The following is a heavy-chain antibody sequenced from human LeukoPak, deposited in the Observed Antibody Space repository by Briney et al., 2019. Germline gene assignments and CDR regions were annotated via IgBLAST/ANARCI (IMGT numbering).Heavy chain of an antibody. CDR1: GYTFTSYG. J-gene: IGHJ5*02. V-gene: IGHV1-18*01. D-gene: IGHD2-8*01. CDR3: ARVVGMVYAYNWFDP. CDR2: ISAYNGNT. Sequence: ASVKVSCKASGYTFTSYGISWVRQAPGQGLEWMGWISAYNGNTNYAQKLQGRVTMTTDTSTSTAYMELRSLRSDDTAVHYCARVVGMVYAYNWFDPWGQGTLVTVSS.